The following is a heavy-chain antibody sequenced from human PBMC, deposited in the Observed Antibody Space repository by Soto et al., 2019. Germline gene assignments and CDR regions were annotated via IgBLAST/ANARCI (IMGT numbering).Heavy chain of an antibody. CDR1: GYSFTSYW. V-gene: IGHV5-51*01. CDR3: ARGDIVVVPAAYVFFDY. D-gene: IGHD2-2*01. Sequence: PGASLKISCKGSGYSFTSYWIGWVRQMPGKGLEWMGIIYPGDSDTRYSPSFQGQVTISADKSISTAYLQWSSLKASDTAMYYCARGDIVVVPAAYVFFDYWGQGTLVTVSS. J-gene: IGHJ4*02. CDR2: IYPGDSDT.